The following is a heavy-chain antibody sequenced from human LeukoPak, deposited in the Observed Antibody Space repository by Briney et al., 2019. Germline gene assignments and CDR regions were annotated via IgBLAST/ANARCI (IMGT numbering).Heavy chain of an antibody. CDR2: ISTSSTTI. V-gene: IGHV3-48*04. Sequence: GGSLRLSCAASGFTFSGYSMNWVRQAPGKGLEWVSYISTSSTTIYYADSVKGRFTISRDNAKNSLYLQMNSLRVEDTAVYYCARGAQSSSLGYWGQGTLVTVSS. CDR1: GFTFSGYS. J-gene: IGHJ4*02. D-gene: IGHD6-13*01. CDR3: ARGAQSSSLGY.